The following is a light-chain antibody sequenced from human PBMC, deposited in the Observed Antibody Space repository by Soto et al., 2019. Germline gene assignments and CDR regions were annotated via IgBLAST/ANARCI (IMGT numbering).Light chain of an antibody. V-gene: IGKV3-15*01. J-gene: IGKJ1*01. Sequence: EIVMTQSPATLSVSPGERATLSCRASQSVSSILAWYQQKPGQAPRLLIYGASTRATGIPARFSGSGSGTEFTLTISSLQSEDFAVYYCQQYNNWPPWTFGQGTKVEIK. CDR3: QQYNNWPPWT. CDR2: GAS. CDR1: QSVSSI.